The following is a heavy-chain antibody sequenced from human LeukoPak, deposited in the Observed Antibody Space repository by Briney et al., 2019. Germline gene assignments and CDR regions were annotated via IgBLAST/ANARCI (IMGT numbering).Heavy chain of an antibody. Sequence: ASVKVSCKASGGTFSSYAISWVRQAPGQGLEWMGGIIPIFGTANYAQKFQGRVTITTDESTSTAYMELSSLRSEDTAVYYCASSPSDTAMATYYFDYWGQGTLVTVSS. J-gene: IGHJ4*02. V-gene: IGHV1-69*05. CDR1: GGTFSSYA. D-gene: IGHD5-18*01. CDR2: IIPIFGTA. CDR3: ASSPSDTAMATYYFDY.